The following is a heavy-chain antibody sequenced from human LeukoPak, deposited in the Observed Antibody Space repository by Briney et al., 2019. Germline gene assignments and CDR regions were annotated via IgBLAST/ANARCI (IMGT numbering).Heavy chain of an antibody. CDR1: GGSISSSSYY. CDR3: ARPDGSGSYSYFDY. Sequence: SETLSLTCTVSGGSISSSSYYWGWIRQPPGKGLEWIGSIYYSGSTYYNPSLKSRVTISVDTSKNQFSLKLSSVTAADTAVYYCARPDGSGSYSYFDYWGQGTLVTVSS. D-gene: IGHD3-10*01. V-gene: IGHV4-39*01. J-gene: IGHJ4*02. CDR2: IYYSGST.